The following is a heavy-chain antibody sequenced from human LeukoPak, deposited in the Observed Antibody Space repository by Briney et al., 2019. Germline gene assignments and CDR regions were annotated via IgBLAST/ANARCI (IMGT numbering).Heavy chain of an antibody. Sequence: GRSLRLSCAASGFTFSSYAMHWVRQAPGKGLEWVAVISYDGSNKSYADSVKGRFTISRDNSKNTLNLQMNSLRAEDTAVYYCARGRAAAGRLYYYMDVWGKGTTVTVSS. D-gene: IGHD6-13*01. CDR1: GFTFSSYA. V-gene: IGHV3-30*04. J-gene: IGHJ6*03. CDR3: ARGRAAAGRLYYYMDV. CDR2: ISYDGSNK.